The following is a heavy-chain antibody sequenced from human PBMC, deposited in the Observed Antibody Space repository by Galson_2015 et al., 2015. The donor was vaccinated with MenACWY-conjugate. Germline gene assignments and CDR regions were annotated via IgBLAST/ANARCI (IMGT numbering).Heavy chain of an antibody. Sequence: ETLSLTCAVYGGSFSGYYWSWIRQPPGKGLEWIGEINHSGSTNYNPSLKSRVTISVDTSKNQFSLKLSSVTAADTAVYHCARAPFVVVPATSLNWFDPWGQGTLVTVSS. V-gene: IGHV4-34*01. CDR2: INHSGST. D-gene: IGHD2-2*01. CDR1: GGSFSGYY. CDR3: ARAPFVVVPATSLNWFDP. J-gene: IGHJ5*02.